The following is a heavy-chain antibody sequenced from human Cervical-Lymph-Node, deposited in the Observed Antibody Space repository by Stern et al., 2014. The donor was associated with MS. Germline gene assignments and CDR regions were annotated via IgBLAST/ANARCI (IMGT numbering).Heavy chain of an antibody. CDR2: INTNNGKP. D-gene: IGHD3-10*01. J-gene: IGHJ4*02. CDR3: ATGSGDY. CDR1: GYTFNNYP. V-gene: IGHV7-4-1*02. Sequence: QVQLVQSGSELKKPGASVTVSCKASGYTFNNYPMNWVRQAPGQGLEWMGWINTNNGKPTYAQGFTGRFAFSLDTSVTTSYLQISSLMPEDTAVYYCATGSGDYWGQGTLVTVSS.